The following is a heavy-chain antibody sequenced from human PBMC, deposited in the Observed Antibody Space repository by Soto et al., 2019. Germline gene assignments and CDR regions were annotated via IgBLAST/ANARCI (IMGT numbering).Heavy chain of an antibody. CDR3: ARDQGRSGGYCSGGSCPKHYYYYYGMDV. V-gene: IGHV6-1*01. CDR2: TYYRSKWYN. J-gene: IGHJ6*02. CDR1: GDSVSSNSAA. Sequence: KQSQTLSLTCAISGDSVSSNSAAWNWIRQSPSRGLEWLGRTYYRSKWYNDYAVSVKSRITINPDTSKNQFSLQLNSVTPEDTAVYYCARDQGRSGGYCSGGSCPKHYYYYYGMDVWGQGTTVTVSS. D-gene: IGHD2-15*01.